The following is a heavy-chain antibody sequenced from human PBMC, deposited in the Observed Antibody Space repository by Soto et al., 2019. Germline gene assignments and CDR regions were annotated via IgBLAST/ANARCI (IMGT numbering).Heavy chain of an antibody. CDR1: GGAFGGYY. J-gene: IGHJ4*02. D-gene: IGHD3-10*01. CDR3: ARGPFGPYYFDY. V-gene: IGHV4-34*01. CDR2: XXHXGXX. Sequence: SETLSLTCAVYGGAFGGYYCSWIRQPPGKGLEGXGEXXHXGXXXYXXSLNSRVTISVDTSKNQFSLKLSSVTAADTAVYYCARGPFGPYYFDYWGQGTLVTVSS.